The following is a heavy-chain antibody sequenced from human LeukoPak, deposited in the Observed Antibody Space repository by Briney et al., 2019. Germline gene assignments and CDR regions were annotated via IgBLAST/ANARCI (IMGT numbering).Heavy chain of an antibody. CDR2: ISYDGSNK. Sequence: GGSLRLSCAASGFTFISYGMHWVRQAPGKGLEGVAVISYDGSNKYYADSVKGRFTISRDNSKNTLYLQMNSLRAEDTAVYYCAKGIVGATKGVDYYYGMDVWGQGTTVTVSS. CDR3: AKGIVGATKGVDYYYGMDV. CDR1: GFTFISYG. J-gene: IGHJ6*02. D-gene: IGHD1-26*01. V-gene: IGHV3-30*18.